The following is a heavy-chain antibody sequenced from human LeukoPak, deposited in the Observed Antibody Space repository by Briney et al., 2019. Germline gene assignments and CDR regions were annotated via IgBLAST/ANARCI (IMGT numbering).Heavy chain of an antibody. V-gene: IGHV3-21*04. Sequence: GGSLRLSCTASGFTFSGYSMNWIRQAPGKGLEWVSSFGTRSTSIYHAGSVKGRFTISRDNAKKSLFLQMNSLRAEDTAVYYCARQNTPHGNFDYWGQGTLVTVSS. D-gene: IGHD1-26*01. J-gene: IGHJ4*02. CDR1: GFTFSGYS. CDR3: ARQNTPHGNFDY. CDR2: FGTRSTSI.